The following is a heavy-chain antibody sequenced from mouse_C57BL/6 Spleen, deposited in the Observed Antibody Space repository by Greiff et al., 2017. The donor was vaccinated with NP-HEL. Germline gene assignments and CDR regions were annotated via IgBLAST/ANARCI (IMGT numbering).Heavy chain of an antibody. CDR3: ARRVDYYGSSYENAMDY. J-gene: IGHJ4*01. CDR1: GFTFSDYG. CDR2: ISSGSSTI. D-gene: IGHD1-1*01. V-gene: IGHV5-17*01. Sequence: EVKLVESGGGLVKPGGSLKLSCAASGFTFSDYGMHWVRQAPEKGLEWVAYISSGSSTIYYADTVKGRFTISRDNAKNTLFLQMTSLRSEDTAMYYCARRVDYYGSSYENAMDYWGQGTSVTVSS.